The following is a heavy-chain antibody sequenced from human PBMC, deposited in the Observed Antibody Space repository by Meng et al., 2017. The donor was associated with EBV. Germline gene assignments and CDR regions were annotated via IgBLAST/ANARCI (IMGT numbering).Heavy chain of an antibody. J-gene: IGHJ4*02. V-gene: IGHV1-69*01. D-gene: IGHD4-17*01. CDR2: LSPLFHTT. Sequence: DLVTSVAARKQPASAVRISGKTSVRPLRSFSITWVRQAPGQGLEWSGGLSPLFHTTNYAQKFQGRLHIIADESSATTYMELSSLRSEDTAIYYCASAEHYGDYVFEYWGQGTLVTVSS. CDR3: ASAEHYGDYVFEY. CDR1: VRPLRSFS.